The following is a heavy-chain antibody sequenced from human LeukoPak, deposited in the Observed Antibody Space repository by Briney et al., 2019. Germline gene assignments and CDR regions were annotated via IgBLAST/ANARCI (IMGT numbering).Heavy chain of an antibody. CDR2: MSGSSDIT. CDR3: AKDRPGYCRSTSCYGLN. CDR1: GFTFTSLA. J-gene: IGHJ4*02. D-gene: IGHD2-2*03. V-gene: IGHV3-23*01. Sequence: GGSLRLSCAASGFTFTSLAMSWVRQAPGKGLEWVSAMSGSSDITYYADSVKGRFTISRDTSKNTLSLQMNSLRAEDTAVYYCAKDRPGYCRSTSCYGLNWGQGTLVTVSS.